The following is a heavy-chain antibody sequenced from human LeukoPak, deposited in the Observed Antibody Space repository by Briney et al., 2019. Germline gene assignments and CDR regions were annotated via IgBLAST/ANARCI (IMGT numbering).Heavy chain of an antibody. V-gene: IGHV4-39*07. Sequence: SETLSLTCTVSGGSISSSTYYWGWIRQPPGKGLEWIGSIYYSGNTYYNPSLKSRVTISVDTSKNQFSLKLSSVTAADTAVYYCARDRYYYDSSGYYSNWFDPWGQGTLVTVSS. D-gene: IGHD3-22*01. CDR1: GGSISSSTYY. J-gene: IGHJ5*02. CDR3: ARDRYYYDSSGYYSNWFDP. CDR2: IYYSGNT.